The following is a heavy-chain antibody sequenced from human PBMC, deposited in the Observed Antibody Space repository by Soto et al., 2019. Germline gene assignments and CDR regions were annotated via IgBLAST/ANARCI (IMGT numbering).Heavy chain of an antibody. D-gene: IGHD3-10*01. CDR1: GGSFSGYY. V-gene: IGHV4-34*01. Sequence: SETLSLTCAVYGGSFSGYYWSWIRQPPGKGLEWIGEINHSGSTNYNPSLKSRVTISVDTSKNQFSLKLSSVTAADTAVYYCASQGPRGTYCYGSGSYSDYYYYYGMDVWGQGTTVTVSS. CDR2: INHSGST. J-gene: IGHJ6*02. CDR3: ASQGPRGTYCYGSGSYSDYYYYYGMDV.